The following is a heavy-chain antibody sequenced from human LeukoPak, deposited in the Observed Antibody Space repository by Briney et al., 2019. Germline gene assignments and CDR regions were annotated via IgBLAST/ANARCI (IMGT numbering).Heavy chain of an antibody. CDR3: ARCGFAYQRQSTWFDP. CDR1: GFTFSDYY. CDR2: ISSSGSTI. J-gene: IGHJ5*02. D-gene: IGHD2-2*01. V-gene: IGHV3-11*01. Sequence: PGGSLRLSCAASGFTFSDYYMSWIRQAPGKGLEWVSYISSSGSTIYYADSVKGRFTISRDNAKNSLYLQMNSLRAKDTAVYYCARCGFAYQRQSTWFDPWGQGTLVTVSS.